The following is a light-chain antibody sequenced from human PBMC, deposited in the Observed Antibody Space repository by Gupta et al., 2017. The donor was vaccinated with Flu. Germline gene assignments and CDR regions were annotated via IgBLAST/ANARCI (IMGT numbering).Light chain of an antibody. CDR1: EKISSY. J-gene: IGKJ1*01. Sequence: EIVLTQSPATLSLSPGERATLSCRASEKISSYLAWYQQKPGQPPRLLIYDTSSRATGIPARFSGSGSGTDSTLTISGLEPEDFAVYYCQQRGNWPQTFGQGTKVEIK. CDR2: DTS. V-gene: IGKV3-11*01. CDR3: QQRGNWPQT.